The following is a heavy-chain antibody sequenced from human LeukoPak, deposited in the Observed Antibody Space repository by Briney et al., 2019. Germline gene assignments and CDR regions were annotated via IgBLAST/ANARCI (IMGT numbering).Heavy chain of an antibody. CDR1: GLTVSNNC. CDR2: IYSGGTP. V-gene: IGHV3-66*01. CDR3: ARDLGSGATCYPAY. Sequence: GGSLRLSCAASGLTVSNNCMSWVRQAPGKGLEWVSVIYSGGTPHYADSVKGRFTISRDNSKNTLYLQINSLRAEDTAVYYCARDLGSGATCYPAYWGQRTLVTVSS. D-gene: IGHD2-15*01. J-gene: IGHJ4*02.